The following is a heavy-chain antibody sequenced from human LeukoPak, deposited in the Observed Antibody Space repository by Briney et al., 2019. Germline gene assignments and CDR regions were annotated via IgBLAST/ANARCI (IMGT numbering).Heavy chain of an antibody. CDR2: IKGDGSST. V-gene: IGHV3-74*01. CDR1: GFTFSSYW. D-gene: IGHD3-10*01. Sequence: GGSLRLSCAASGFTFSSYWMHWVRQAPGKGLVWVSRIKGDGSSTSCADSVKGRFTISRDNAKNTLCLQMNSLRAEDTAVYYCARLGARSGSYDYWGQGTLVTVSS. CDR3: ARLGARSGSYDY. J-gene: IGHJ4*02.